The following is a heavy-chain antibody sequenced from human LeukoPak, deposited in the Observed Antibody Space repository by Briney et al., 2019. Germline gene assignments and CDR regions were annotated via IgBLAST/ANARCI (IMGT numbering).Heavy chain of an antibody. CDR2: INPSGGST. CDR1: GYTFTSYY. CDR3: ARSYSSGWHPFDY. V-gene: IGHV1-46*01. J-gene: IGHJ4*02. D-gene: IGHD6-19*01. Sequence: GASVKVSCKASGYTFTSYYMHWVRQAPGQGLEWMGIINPSGGSTSYAQKFQGRVAMTRDMSTSTVYMELSSLRSEDTAVYYCARSYSSGWHPFDYWGQGTLVTVSS.